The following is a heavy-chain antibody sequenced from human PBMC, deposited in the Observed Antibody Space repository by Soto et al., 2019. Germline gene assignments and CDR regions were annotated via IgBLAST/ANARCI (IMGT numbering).Heavy chain of an antibody. CDR3: ARGVGYCSGGSCFLYYYYYYYMDV. D-gene: IGHD2-15*01. V-gene: IGHV1-8*01. CDR1: GYTFTSYD. Sequence: GASVKVSCKASGYTFTSYDINWVRQASGQGLEWMGWMNPNSGNTGYAQKFQGRVTMTRNTSISTAYMELSSLRSEDTAVYYCARGVGYCSGGSCFLYYYYYYYMDVWGKGTTVTVSS. CDR2: MNPNSGNT. J-gene: IGHJ6*03.